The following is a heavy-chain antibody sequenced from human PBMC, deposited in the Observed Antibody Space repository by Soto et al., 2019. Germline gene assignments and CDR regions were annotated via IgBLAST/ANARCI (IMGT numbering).Heavy chain of an antibody. CDR2: INPTTTTT. J-gene: IGHJ3*02. V-gene: IGHV1-46*03. CDR3: ARNLYSTSWYVRAFDM. D-gene: IGHD6-13*01. Sequence: GASVKVSYKASENTFSTYSLHWVRQAPGQGLEWMGVINPTTTTTTDAQKFQGRVTMTRDTSTSTVFLELSSLRSGDTAVYYCARNLYSTSWYVRAFDMWGQGTMVTVSS. CDR1: ENTFSTYS.